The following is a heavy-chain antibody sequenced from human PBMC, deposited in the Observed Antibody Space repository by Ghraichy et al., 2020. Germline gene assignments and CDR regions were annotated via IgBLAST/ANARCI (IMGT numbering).Heavy chain of an antibody. CDR1: GITFSDTW. V-gene: IGHV3-15*06. J-gene: IGHJ4*02. Sequence: GGSLRLSCAVSGITFSDTWMSWVRQTPGKGLEWVGRIKRKSDGETTSYAAPVKGRFSIAREDSKSTLYLQMDSLKTEDTGVYYCTSDTEASSSYAHDYWGQGTLVTVSS. CDR3: TSDTEASSSYAHDY. D-gene: IGHD3-16*01. CDR2: IKRKSDGETT.